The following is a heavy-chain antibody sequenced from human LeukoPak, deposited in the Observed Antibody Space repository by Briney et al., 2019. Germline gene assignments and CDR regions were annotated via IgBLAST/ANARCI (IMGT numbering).Heavy chain of an antibody. D-gene: IGHD3-16*01. Sequence: SETLSLTCTVSGGSISSGGYYWSWIRQHPGKGLEWIGYIYYSGSTYYNPSLKSRVTISVVTSKNQFSLKLSSVTAADTAVYYCARGAGERFDPWGQGTLVTVSS. J-gene: IGHJ5*02. CDR3: ARGAGERFDP. V-gene: IGHV4-31*03. CDR1: GGSISSGGYY. CDR2: IYYSGST.